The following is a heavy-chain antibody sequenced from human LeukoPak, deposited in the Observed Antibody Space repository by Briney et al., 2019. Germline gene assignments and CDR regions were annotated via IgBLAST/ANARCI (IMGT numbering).Heavy chain of an antibody. CDR2: ISGSGGST. Sequence: GGSLRLSCAASGFTFSSYAMSWVRQAPGKGLEWVSAISGSGGSTYYADSVKGRFTISRDNSKNTLYLQMNSLRAEDTVVYYCAKDGARGSYYFHFDYWGQGTLVTVSS. CDR1: GFTFSSYA. D-gene: IGHD1-26*01. J-gene: IGHJ4*02. V-gene: IGHV3-23*01. CDR3: AKDGARGSYYFHFDY.